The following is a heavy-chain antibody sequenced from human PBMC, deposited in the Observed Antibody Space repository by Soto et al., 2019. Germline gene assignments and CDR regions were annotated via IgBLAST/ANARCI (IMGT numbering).Heavy chain of an antibody. J-gene: IGHJ4*02. CDR2: IIPILGIA. V-gene: IGHV1-69*08. CDR3: ARERYGGDPMV. D-gene: IGHD3-10*01. CDR1: GGTFSSYT. Sequence: QVQLVQSGAEVKKPGSSVKVSCKASGGTFSSYTISWVRQAPGQGLEWMGRIIPILGIANYAQKFQGRVTITADKSTSTAYVELSSLRSEDAAVYYCARERYGGDPMVWGQGTLVTVSS.